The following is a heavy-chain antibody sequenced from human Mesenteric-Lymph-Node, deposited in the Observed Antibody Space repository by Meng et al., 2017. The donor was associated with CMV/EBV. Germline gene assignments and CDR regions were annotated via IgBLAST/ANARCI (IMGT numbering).Heavy chain of an antibody. D-gene: IGHD3-22*01. V-gene: IGHV1-18*01. J-gene: IGHJ5*01. CDR1: GYNFIMFG. Sequence: ASVKVSCKASGYNFIMFGISWVRQAPGQGLEWMGWISAYNGNTDYEQKFQGRVTMTTDTSTNTVNMELRSLTPDDTAVYYCARVRYHESSGWFDSWGQGTLVTVSS. CDR2: ISAYNGNT. CDR3: ARVRYHESSGWFDS.